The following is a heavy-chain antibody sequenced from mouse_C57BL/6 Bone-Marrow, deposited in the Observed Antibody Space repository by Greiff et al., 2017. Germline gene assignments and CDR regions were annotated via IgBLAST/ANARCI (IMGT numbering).Heavy chain of an antibody. CDR1: GYTFTSYW. D-gene: IGHD2-3*01. V-gene: IGHV1-69*01. J-gene: IGHJ4*01. CDR3: AREDGYYAMDY. Sequence: QVPLPQPGAELVMPGASVTLSCKASGYTFTSYWMPWVKQRPGQGLEGIGESDPSDRYTNYNQKFKGKSTLTVDKSSSTAYMQLSSLTSEDSAVNYCAREDGYYAMDYWGQGTSVTVSS. CDR2: SDPSDRYT.